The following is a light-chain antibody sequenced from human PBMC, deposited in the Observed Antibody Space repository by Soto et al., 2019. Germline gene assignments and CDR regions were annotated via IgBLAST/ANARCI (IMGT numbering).Light chain of an antibody. CDR1: QDISVY. Sequence: DIQMTQSPSSLSASVGDRVTITCRASQDISVYLAWYQQKPGKVPNLLIYKTSSLESGVPSRFSGSGSGTEFTLTISSLQPDDFATYYCQHWTDYSWTFGQGTKVEVK. CDR3: QHWTDYSWT. CDR2: KTS. V-gene: IGKV1-5*03. J-gene: IGKJ1*01.